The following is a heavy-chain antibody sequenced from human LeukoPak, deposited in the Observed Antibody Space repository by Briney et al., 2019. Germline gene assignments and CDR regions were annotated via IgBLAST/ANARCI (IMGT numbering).Heavy chain of an antibody. V-gene: IGHV6-1*01. Sequence: PSQTLSLTCAVSGDSVSSNTAAWHWIRQSPSRGLEWLGRTYYRSKLYNDYAVSVKSRITLHPDTSTNQFSLHLNSVTPEDTAVYYCARDIRFGELLGYWGQGTLVTVSS. CDR3: ARDIRFGELLGY. CDR1: GDSVSSNTAA. CDR2: TYYRSKLYN. J-gene: IGHJ4*02. D-gene: IGHD3-10*01.